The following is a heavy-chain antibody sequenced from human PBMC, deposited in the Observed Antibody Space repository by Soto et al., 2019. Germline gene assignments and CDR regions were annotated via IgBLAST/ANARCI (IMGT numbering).Heavy chain of an antibody. D-gene: IGHD6-6*01. V-gene: IGHV1-46*01. CDR2: INPSGGST. CDR1: GYTFTSYY. J-gene: IGHJ3*02. Sequence: QVQLVQSGAEVKKPGALVKVSCKASGYTFTSYYMHWVRQAPGQGLEWMGIINPSGGSTSYTQKFQGRATMTRDKSTSTVYMELSSLRSEDTAVYYCARIIEYSSSYQGPDAFDIWGQGTMVTVSS. CDR3: ARIIEYSSSYQGPDAFDI.